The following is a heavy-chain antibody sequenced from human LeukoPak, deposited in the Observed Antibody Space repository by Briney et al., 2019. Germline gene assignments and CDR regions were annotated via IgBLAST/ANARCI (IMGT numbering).Heavy chain of an antibody. CDR2: ISSSGSTI. CDR1: GFTFSDYY. V-gene: IGHV3-11*04. J-gene: IGHJ4*02. CDR3: ARECNYYDSSGYYWGEFDY. Sequence: NPGESLTLSCTVSGFTFSDYYKSWIRQPPAEGLEWVSYISSSGSTIYYADSVKSRLTISGDNAKSSLYLQMNSLRAEDTAVYYCARECNYYDSSGYYWGEFDYWGQGTLVTVSS. D-gene: IGHD3-22*01.